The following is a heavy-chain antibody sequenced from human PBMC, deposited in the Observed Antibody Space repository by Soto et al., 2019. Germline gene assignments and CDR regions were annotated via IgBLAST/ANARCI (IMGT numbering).Heavy chain of an antibody. CDR1: GYTFTSYD. CDR3: TIQHSIAWSGY. J-gene: IGHJ4*02. D-gene: IGHD6-19*01. Sequence: QVQLVQSGAEVKKPGASVKVSCKASGYTFTSYDINWVRQATGQGLEWMGWMNPNSGNTGYAQKFQGRVTTTRNTPIITPYMPLTTLRSEHTALFYFTIQHSIAWSGYWCQGTLVTVSS. CDR2: MNPNSGNT. V-gene: IGHV1-8*01.